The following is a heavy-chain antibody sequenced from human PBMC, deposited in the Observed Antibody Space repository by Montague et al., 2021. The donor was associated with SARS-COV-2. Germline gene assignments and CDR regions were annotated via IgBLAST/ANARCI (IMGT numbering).Heavy chain of an antibody. CDR3: AHRRRNYGMDV. J-gene: IGHJ6*02. V-gene: IGHV2-5*02. CDR2: VYWDDDK. Sequence: PALVKPTQTLTLTCNFSGVSLTSNNVGVGWIRRPPGKALECLAFVYWDDDKRYSPSLQSRLTITKDTSKNQVVLTMTNMDPVDTGTYYCAHRRRNYGMDVWGQGTTVTVFS. CDR1: GVSLTSNNVG.